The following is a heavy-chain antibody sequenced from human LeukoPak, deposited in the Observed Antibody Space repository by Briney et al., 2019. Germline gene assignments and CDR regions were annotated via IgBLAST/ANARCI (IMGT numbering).Heavy chain of an antibody. D-gene: IGHD4-17*01. CDR1: GGSFSGYY. V-gene: IGHV4-34*01. J-gene: IGHJ4*02. Sequence: SETLSLTCAVYGGSFSGYYWSWIRQPPGKGLEWMGEINHSGSTNYNPSLKSRVTISVDTSKNQFSLKLSSVTAADTAVYYCARGRATVTTLRYFDYWGQGTLVTVSS. CDR3: ARGRATVTTLRYFDY. CDR2: INHSGST.